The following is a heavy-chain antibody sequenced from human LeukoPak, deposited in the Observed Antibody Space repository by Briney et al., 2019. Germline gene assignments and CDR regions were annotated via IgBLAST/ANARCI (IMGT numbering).Heavy chain of an antibody. J-gene: IGHJ4*02. Sequence: GGSLRLSCAASGFTFSSYSMNWVRQAPGKGLEWVSSISSSSRYIYYADSVKGRFTISRDNAKNSLYLQMNSLRAEDTAVYYCARVMREWLPPGHWGQGTLVTVSS. CDR2: ISSSSRYI. V-gene: IGHV3-21*01. CDR3: ARVMREWLPPGH. D-gene: IGHD3-3*01. CDR1: GFTFSSYS.